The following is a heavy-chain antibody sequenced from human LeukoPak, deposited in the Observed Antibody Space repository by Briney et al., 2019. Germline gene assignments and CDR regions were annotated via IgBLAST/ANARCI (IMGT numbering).Heavy chain of an antibody. CDR1: GGTFSSYA. CDR2: IIPILGIA. J-gene: IGHJ4*02. D-gene: IGHD3-22*01. Sequence: SVKVSCKASGGTFSSYAISWVRQAPGQGLEWMGRIIPILGIANYAQKFQGRVTITADKSTSTAYMELSSLRSEDTAVYYCARAPTPYYYDSSGYHPLDYWGQGTLVTVSS. V-gene: IGHV1-69*04. CDR3: ARAPTPYYYDSSGYHPLDY.